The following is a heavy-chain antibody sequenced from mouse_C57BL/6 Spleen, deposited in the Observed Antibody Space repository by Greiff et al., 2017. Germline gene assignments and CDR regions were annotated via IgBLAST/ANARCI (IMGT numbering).Heavy chain of an antibody. J-gene: IGHJ3*01. CDR2: FYPGSGSI. CDR3: ARHEAGDDYGPFAY. D-gene: IGHD2-4*01. CDR1: GYTFTEYT. Sequence: VQLQQSGAELVKPGASVKLSCKASGYTFTEYTIHWVKQRSGQGLEWIGWFYPGSGSIKYNEKFKDKATLTADKSSSTVYMGLRRLTAEASAVCLSARHEAGDDYGPFAYWGQGTLVTVSA. V-gene: IGHV1-62-2*01.